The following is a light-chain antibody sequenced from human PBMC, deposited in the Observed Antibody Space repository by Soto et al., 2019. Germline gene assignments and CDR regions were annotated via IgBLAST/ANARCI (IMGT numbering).Light chain of an antibody. V-gene: IGKV3-20*01. CDR2: GAS. CDR1: QSISSSY. CDR3: QQYGGSPPYT. Sequence: VLTQSPGTLSLSPGERATISRRASQSISSSYLAWYQHKPGQAPRLLIYGASRRATGIPHRFSGSGSGTDFTLTISRLEPDDCGVYYCQQYGGSPPYTFGQGTRLEIK. J-gene: IGKJ2*01.